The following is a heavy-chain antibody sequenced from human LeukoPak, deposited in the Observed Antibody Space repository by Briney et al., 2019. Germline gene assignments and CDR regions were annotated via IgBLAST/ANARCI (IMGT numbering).Heavy chain of an antibody. CDR2: IYYSGST. J-gene: IGHJ4*02. CDR3: ARSSYYDILTGYYRPFDY. Sequence: SETLSLTCTVSGGSISSGGYYWSWIRQHPGKGLEWIRYIYYSGSTYYNPSLKSRVTISVDTSKNQFSLKLSSVTAADTAVYYCARSSYYDILTGYYRPFDYWGQGTLVTVSS. V-gene: IGHV4-31*03. CDR1: GGSISSGGYY. D-gene: IGHD3-9*01.